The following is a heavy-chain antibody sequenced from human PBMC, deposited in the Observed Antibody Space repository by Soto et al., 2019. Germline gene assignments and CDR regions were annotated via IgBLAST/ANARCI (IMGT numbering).Heavy chain of an antibody. V-gene: IGHV4-39*01. CDR1: GGSISSSSYY. J-gene: IGHJ5*02. D-gene: IGHD3-9*01. CDR3: ARVDYDILTDSWFDP. CDR2: IYYSGST. Sequence: SETLSLTCTVSGGSISSSSYYWGWIRQPPGKGLEWIGSIYYSGSTYYNPSLKSRVTISVDTSKNQFSLKLSSVTAADTAVYYCARVDYDILTDSWFDPWGQGTLVTVSS.